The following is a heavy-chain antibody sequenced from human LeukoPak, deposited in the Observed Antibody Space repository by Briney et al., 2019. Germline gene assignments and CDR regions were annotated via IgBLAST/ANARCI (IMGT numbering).Heavy chain of an antibody. J-gene: IGHJ6*02. CDR1: GGSFSGYY. CDR2: INHSGST. CDR3: ARGGNRYYDFWCGYSRYYYGMDV. D-gene: IGHD3-3*01. V-gene: IGHV4-34*01. Sequence: SETLSLTCAVYGGSFSGYYWSWTRQPPGKGLEWIGEINHSGSTNYNPSLKSRVTISVDTSKNQFSLKLSSVTAADTAVYYCARGGNRYYDFWCGYSRYYYGMDVWGQGTTVTVSS.